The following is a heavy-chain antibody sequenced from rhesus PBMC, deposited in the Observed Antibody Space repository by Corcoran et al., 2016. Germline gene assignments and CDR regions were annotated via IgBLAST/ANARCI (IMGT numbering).Heavy chain of an antibody. CDR3: ATPRGCSFDY. V-gene: IGHV4-93*01. Sequence: QVQLQESGPAVVKPSETLSLTCAVSGGSISSSNWWSWIRQSPGKGVGVIGVIYGSGGRTESTPSLKSRVTSSKDPSKNQFSLKLSSVTAADTAVYYCATPRGCSFDYWGQGVLVTVSS. J-gene: IGHJ4*01. CDR1: GGSISSSNW. D-gene: IGHD6-31*01. CDR2: IYGSGGRT.